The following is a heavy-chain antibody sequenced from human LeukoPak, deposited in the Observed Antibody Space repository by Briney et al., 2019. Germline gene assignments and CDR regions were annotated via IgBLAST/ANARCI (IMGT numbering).Heavy chain of an antibody. CDR1: GGSITTYY. V-gene: IGHV4-59*01. J-gene: IGHJ5*02. Sequence: SETLSLTCTISGGSITTYYWSWIRQSAGKGLEWIVNVYHSGSTTYNPSPKTRVTMSVDTSKNQFSLRLTSVTAADTAVYYCAADRQEGGSGSYWFDPWGQGTLVTVSS. CDR2: VYHSGST. CDR3: AADRQEGGSGSYWFDP. D-gene: IGHD3-10*01.